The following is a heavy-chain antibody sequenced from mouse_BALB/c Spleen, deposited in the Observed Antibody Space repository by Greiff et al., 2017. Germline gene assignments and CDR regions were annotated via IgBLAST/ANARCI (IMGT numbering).Heavy chain of an antibody. CDR3: ASLTFFAY. CDR2: IYPGNVNT. J-gene: IGHJ3*01. D-gene: IGHD4-1*01. CDR1: GYTFTSYY. Sequence: VQLQQSGPELVKPGASVRISCKASGYTFTSYYIHWVKQRPGQGLEWIGWIYPGNVNTKYNEKFKGKATLTADTSSNTAYLQLSSLTSEDTAVYYCASLTFFAYWGQGTLVTVSA. V-gene: IGHV1-66*01.